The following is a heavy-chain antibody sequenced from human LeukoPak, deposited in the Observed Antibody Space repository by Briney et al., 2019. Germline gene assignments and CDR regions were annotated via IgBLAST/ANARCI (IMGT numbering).Heavy chain of an antibody. CDR3: ARTVTAIAPWYFDY. D-gene: IGHD2-21*02. CDR1: GGSISSSGYY. V-gene: IGHV4-39*01. Sequence: SETLSLTCTVSGGSISSSGYYWGWIRQPPGKGLEWIGSIYYSGSTYYNPSLKSRATISVDTSKNQFSLKLSSVTAADTAVYYCARTVTAIAPWYFDYWGQGTLVTVSS. J-gene: IGHJ4*02. CDR2: IYYSGST.